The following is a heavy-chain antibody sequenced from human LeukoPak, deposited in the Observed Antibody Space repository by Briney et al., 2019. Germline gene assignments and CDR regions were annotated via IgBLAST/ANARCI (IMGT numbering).Heavy chain of an antibody. CDR1: GYTFTSYG. Sequence: ASVKVSCKASGYTFTSYGISWVRQAPGQGLEWMGWISPYSGNTNYAQKVQGRVTMTTDTSTSTAYMELRSLRSDDTAVYYCARAREFYSDSNAYEVWGQGTRVTVSS. CDR3: ARAREFYSDSNAYEV. CDR2: ISPYSGNT. J-gene: IGHJ3*01. V-gene: IGHV1-18*01. D-gene: IGHD3-22*01.